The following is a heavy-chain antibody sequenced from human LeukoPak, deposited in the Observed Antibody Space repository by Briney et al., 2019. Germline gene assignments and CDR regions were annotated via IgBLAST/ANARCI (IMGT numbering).Heavy chain of an antibody. CDR1: GFTFSSYW. Sequence: SGGSLRLSCAASGFTFSSYWMHWVRQAPGKGLVCVSRINSDGSSTSYADSVKGRFTISRDNAKNTLYLQMNSLRAEDTAVYYCAREYSSSWYDYFEYWGQGTLVTVSS. J-gene: IGHJ4*02. CDR2: INSDGSST. CDR3: AREYSSSWYDYFEY. D-gene: IGHD6-13*01. V-gene: IGHV3-74*01.